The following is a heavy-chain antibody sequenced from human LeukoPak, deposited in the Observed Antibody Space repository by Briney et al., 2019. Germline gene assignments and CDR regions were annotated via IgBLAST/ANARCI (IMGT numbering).Heavy chain of an antibody. J-gene: IGHJ4*02. CDR1: GFTFSNAW. V-gene: IGHV3-15*01. CDR3: STAVAGPYYFDS. D-gene: IGHD6-19*01. Sequence: GGSLRLSCAASGFTFSNAWMSWVRHAPGKGLEWVGRIRRETDGGTTDYAAPVKGRFTISRDDSKNTLYLQMNSLKTEDTGVYYCSTAVAGPYYFDSWGQGTLVTVSS. CDR2: IRRETDGGTT.